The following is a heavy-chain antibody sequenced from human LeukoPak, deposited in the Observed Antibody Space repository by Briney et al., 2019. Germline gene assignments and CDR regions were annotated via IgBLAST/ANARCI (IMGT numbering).Heavy chain of an antibody. CDR1: GHILKTCN. CDR2: MTTSRYI. D-gene: IGHD3-22*01. CDR3: ARDQFFDYDNDDAFDV. V-gene: IGHV3-21*01. Sequence: GGSLRLSCVVSGHILKTCNVNWVRQAPGEGLEWVSSMTTSRYINYADSVKGRFTISRDDANNSVYLQMDSLRAEDTATYYCARDQFFDYDNDDAFDVWGQGTKVIVSS. J-gene: IGHJ3*01.